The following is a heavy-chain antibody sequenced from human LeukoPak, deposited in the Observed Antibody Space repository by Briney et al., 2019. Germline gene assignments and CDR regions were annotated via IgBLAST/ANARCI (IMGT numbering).Heavy chain of an antibody. Sequence: PSETLSLTCAVYGGSFSGYYWSWIRQPPGKGLEWIGEINHSGSTNYNPSLKSRVTISVDTSKNQFSLKLSSVTAADTAVYYCARLRDSSSWYFDYWGQGTLVTVSS. J-gene: IGHJ4*02. CDR1: GGSFSGYY. D-gene: IGHD6-13*01. V-gene: IGHV4-34*01. CDR2: INHSGST. CDR3: ARLRDSSSWYFDY.